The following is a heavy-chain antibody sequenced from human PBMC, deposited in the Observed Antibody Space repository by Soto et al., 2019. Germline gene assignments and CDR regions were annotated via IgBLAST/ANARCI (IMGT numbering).Heavy chain of an antibody. Sequence: GGSPGLACAASEFTFSSYSMNWVRQAPGKGREWVSYISSSSSTIYYADSVEGRFTISRDNAKNSLYLQTNSLRAEDTAVYYCARYYYGFHAFDIWGQGTMVTVAS. CDR1: EFTFSSYS. D-gene: IGHD3-10*01. V-gene: IGHV3-48*01. J-gene: IGHJ3*02. CDR3: ARYYYGFHAFDI. CDR2: ISSSSSTI.